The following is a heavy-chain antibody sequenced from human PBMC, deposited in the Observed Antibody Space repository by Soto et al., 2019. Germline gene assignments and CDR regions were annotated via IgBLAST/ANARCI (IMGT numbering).Heavy chain of an antibody. CDR3: ASGPGYYFDY. V-gene: IGHV3-64*01. J-gene: IGHJ4*02. CDR2: ISSNGGST. CDR1: GFTFSSYA. Sequence: EVQLVESGGGLVQPGGSLRLSCAASGFTFSSYAMHWVRQAPGKGLEYVSAISSNGGSTYYANSVKGRFTISRDNSKNTLYLKMGSLRAEDMAVYYCASGPGYYFDYWGQGTLVTVSS.